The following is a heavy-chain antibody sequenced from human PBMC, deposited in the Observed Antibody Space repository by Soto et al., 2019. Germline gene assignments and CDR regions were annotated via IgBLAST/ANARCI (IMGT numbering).Heavy chain of an antibody. CDR1: GGSISIGGYY. CDR3: ARDPPDSTPPI. J-gene: IGHJ3*02. CDR2: IYYSGST. V-gene: IGHV4-31*03. Sequence: PSETLSLTCTVSGGSISIGGYYWSWIRQHPGKGLEWIGYIYYSGSTYYNPSLKSRVTISVDTSKNQFSLKLSSVTAADTAVYYCARDPPDSTPPIWGQGTMITVSS. D-gene: IGHD3-22*01.